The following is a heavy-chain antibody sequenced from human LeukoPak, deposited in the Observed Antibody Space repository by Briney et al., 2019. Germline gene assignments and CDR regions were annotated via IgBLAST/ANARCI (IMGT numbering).Heavy chain of an antibody. J-gene: IGHJ6*03. CDR3: SRVVPAVRYMDV. Sequence: ETLSLTCAVYGGSFSGYYCSWIRQPPGEGLEWIGEINHIGSTNDNPSLKRRVTISVNTSKTQSSRKLSSETAANTAVFYWSRVVPAVRYMDVWGKGTTVTVSS. CDR1: GGSFSGYY. D-gene: IGHD2-2*01. V-gene: IGHV4-34*01. CDR2: INHIGST.